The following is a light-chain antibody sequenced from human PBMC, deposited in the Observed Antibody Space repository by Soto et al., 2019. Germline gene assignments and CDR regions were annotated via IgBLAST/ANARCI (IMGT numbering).Light chain of an antibody. CDR2: SNN. J-gene: IGLJ2*01. CDR1: SSNIGSNT. Sequence: QSVLTQPPSASGTPGQRVTISCSGSSSNIGSNTVNWYQQLPGTAPKLLIYSNNQRPSGVPDRFSGSKSGSSASLAISEPQWEDEADDYCAAWDDSLNGPVVFGGGTKLTVL. V-gene: IGLV1-44*01. CDR3: AAWDDSLNGPVV.